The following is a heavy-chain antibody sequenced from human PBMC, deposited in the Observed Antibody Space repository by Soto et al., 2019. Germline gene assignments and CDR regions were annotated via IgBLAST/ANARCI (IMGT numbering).Heavy chain of an antibody. Sequence: QVQLVESGGGVVQPGRSLRLSCAASGSTFRSYAMHWVRQAPGKGLEWVAIIGHDGSNTYYVDSVKGRFTISRDNPKNTLYLQMNSLRAEDTAVYYGARSGEGMITFGGQGTLVTVSS. J-gene: IGHJ4*02. V-gene: IGHV3-33*01. D-gene: IGHD3-16*01. CDR3: ARSGEGMITF. CDR2: IGHDGSNT. CDR1: GSTFRSYA.